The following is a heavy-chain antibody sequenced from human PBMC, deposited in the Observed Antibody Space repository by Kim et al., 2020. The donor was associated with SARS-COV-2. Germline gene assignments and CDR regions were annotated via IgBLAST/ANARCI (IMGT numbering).Heavy chain of an antibody. V-gene: IGHV4-61*01. CDR2: VYNGGDS. CDR3: TGQARAVGQPWGEFDL. J-gene: IGHJ2*01. D-gene: IGHD3-16*01. Sequence: SETLSLTCTVSGGSVSSGTHSWGWIRQSPGRGLEWIGWVYNGGDSNYNPSLKSRATLSRDTSKNRFSLRLTAVTAADSALYYCTGQARAVGQPWGEFDL. CDR1: GGSVSSGTHS.